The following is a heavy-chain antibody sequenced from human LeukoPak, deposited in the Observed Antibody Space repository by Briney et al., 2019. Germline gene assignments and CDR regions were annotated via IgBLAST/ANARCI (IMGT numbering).Heavy chain of an antibody. CDR1: GFIFNSYG. V-gene: IGHV3-23*01. D-gene: IGHD3-22*01. CDR2: ISNDGGGT. J-gene: IGHJ4*02. CDR3: AKGSSGNFFDL. Sequence: GGSLRLSCAASGFIFNSYGLVWVRQAPGKGLEWVAAISNDGGGTTYEDFVKGRFSVSRDNSKNTLFLQMNSLRAEDTALYSSAKGSSGNFFDLWGQGTLVTVSS.